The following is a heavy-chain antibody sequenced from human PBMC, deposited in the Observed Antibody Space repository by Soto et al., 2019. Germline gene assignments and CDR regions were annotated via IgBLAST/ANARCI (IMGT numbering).Heavy chain of an antibody. CDR3: AKGSVAAARGYFDH. J-gene: IGHJ4*02. Sequence: LRLSCGASGFIFRNYGLSWVRQAPGKGLEWVSDISGSGSVTNYADSVKGRFTISRDNSNNTLSLQMDSLRAEDTAVYYCAKGSVAAARGYFDHWGQGTRVTVSS. CDR1: GFIFRNYG. V-gene: IGHV3-23*01. D-gene: IGHD6-13*01. CDR2: ISGSGSVT.